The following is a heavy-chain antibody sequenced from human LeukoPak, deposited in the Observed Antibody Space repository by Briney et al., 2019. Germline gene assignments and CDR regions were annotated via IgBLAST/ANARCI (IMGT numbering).Heavy chain of an antibody. J-gene: IGHJ4*02. V-gene: IGHV3-33*01. CDR2: ILFDGTIK. D-gene: IGHD1-26*01. CDR3: ARGDGRHFDH. CDR1: GFNFNKYG. Sequence: GGSLRLSCAASGFNFNKYGMHWVRQAPGKGLEWVAYILFDGTIKFYGDSVKGRFTISRDNSKNTLFLQMDSLRDEDTALYYCARGDGRHFDHWGQGTLVAVSS.